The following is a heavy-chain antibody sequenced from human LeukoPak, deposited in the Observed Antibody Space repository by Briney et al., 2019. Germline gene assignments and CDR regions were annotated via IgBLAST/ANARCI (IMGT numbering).Heavy chain of an antibody. J-gene: IGHJ4*02. V-gene: IGHV3-20*04. Sequence: GGSLRLSCAASGFTFDDYGMSWVRQAPGKGLEWVSGINWNGGSTGYADSVKGRFTISRDNAKNSLYLQMNSLRAEDTAVYYCARAIRAYSGSYGVDYWGQGTLVTVSS. D-gene: IGHD1-26*01. CDR3: ARAIRAYSGSYGVDY. CDR2: INWNGGST. CDR1: GFTFDDYG.